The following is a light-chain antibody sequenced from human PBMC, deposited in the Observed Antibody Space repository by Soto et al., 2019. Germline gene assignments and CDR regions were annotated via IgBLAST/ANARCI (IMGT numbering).Light chain of an antibody. Sequence: SQLSQAPSSLSASVGVIVTITCRASQGISSYLAWYQQKPGKAPKLLIYAASTLQSGVPARFSGSGSGTEFPLNLSSLKPEDFATYYCQQLKSYPLSFGGGTKVEIK. V-gene: IGKV1-9*01. CDR2: AAS. CDR1: QGISSY. J-gene: IGKJ4*01. CDR3: QQLKSYPLS.